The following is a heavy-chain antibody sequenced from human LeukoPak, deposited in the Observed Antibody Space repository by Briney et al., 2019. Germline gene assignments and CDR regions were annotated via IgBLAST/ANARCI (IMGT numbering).Heavy chain of an antibody. J-gene: IGHJ4*02. CDR1: GGTFSSYA. CDR2: IIPIFGTA. D-gene: IGHD3-3*01. V-gene: IGHV1-69*05. Sequence: SVKVSCKASGGTFSSYAISWVRQAPGQGLEWMGGIIPIFGTANYAQKFQGRVTITTDESTSTAYMELSSLRSEDTAVYYCALNTRNYDFWSGDWGQGNLVTVSS. CDR3: ALNTRNYDFWSGD.